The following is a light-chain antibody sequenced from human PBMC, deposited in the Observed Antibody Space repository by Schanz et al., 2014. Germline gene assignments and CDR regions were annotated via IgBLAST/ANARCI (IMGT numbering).Light chain of an antibody. CDR1: QSLGSSY. V-gene: IGKV3-20*01. Sequence: EIVLTQSPGTLSLSPGERATLSCRASQSLGSSYLAWYQQKPGQAPRLLIYGASSRATGIPDRFSGSGSGTDFTLTISRLEPEDFAVYYCQYYGTSPFTFGQGTRLEI. J-gene: IGKJ5*01. CDR2: GAS. CDR3: QYYGTSPFT.